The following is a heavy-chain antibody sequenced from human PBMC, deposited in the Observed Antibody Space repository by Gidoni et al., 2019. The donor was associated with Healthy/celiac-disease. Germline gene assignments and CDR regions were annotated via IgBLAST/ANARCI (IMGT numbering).Heavy chain of an antibody. CDR3: ARAAAALRDY. J-gene: IGHJ4*02. D-gene: IGHD6-13*01. V-gene: IGHV4-34*01. CDR1: GGSFSGYY. CDR2: INHSGST. Sequence: QVQLQQWGAGLLKPSETLSLTCAVYGGSFSGYYWSWIRQPPGKGLEWIWEINHSGSTNYNPSLKSRVTISVDTSKNQFSLKLSSVTAADTAVYYCARAAAALRDYWGQGTLVTVSS.